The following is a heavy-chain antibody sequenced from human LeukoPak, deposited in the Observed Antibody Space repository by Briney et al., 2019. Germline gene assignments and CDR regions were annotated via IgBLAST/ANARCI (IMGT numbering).Heavy chain of an antibody. Sequence: PSETLSLTCAVYGGSFSGYYWSWIRQPPGKGLEWIGEINHSGSTNYNPSHKSRVTISVDTSKNQFSLKLSSVTAADTAVYYCARRAWIQHSWYFDLWGSGTLVTVSS. J-gene: IGHJ2*01. CDR1: GGSFSGYY. CDR2: INHSGST. V-gene: IGHV4-34*01. D-gene: IGHD5-18*01. CDR3: ARRAWIQHSWYFDL.